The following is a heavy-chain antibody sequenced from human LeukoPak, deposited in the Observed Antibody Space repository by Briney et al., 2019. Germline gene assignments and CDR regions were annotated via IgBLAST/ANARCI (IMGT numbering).Heavy chain of an antibody. CDR1: GFTFSSYE. J-gene: IGHJ4*02. V-gene: IGHV3-48*03. D-gene: IGHD5-12*01. CDR3: ARVSGGYDYLGHQTGSYFDY. Sequence: GGSVRLSCAASGFTFSSYEMNWVRQAPGKGLEGVSYISSSGSTIYYADSVKGRFTISRDNAKNSLYLQVNSLRAEDTAVYYCARVSGGYDYLGHQTGSYFDYWGQGTLVTVSS. CDR2: ISSSGSTI.